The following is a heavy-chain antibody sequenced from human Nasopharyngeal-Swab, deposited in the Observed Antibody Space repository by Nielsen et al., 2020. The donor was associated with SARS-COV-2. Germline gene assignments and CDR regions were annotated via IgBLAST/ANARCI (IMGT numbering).Heavy chain of an antibody. D-gene: IGHD6-19*01. CDR2: IYTSGST. Sequence: SETLSLPCSASGCSISSSSFRCILPPAGKGLEWIGRIYTSGSTNYNPSLKSRVTISVDTSKNQFALKLSSVTAPDTAVYYCARDGAGCGIDWFDTWGQRTLVTVYS. CDR1: GCSISSSS. J-gene: IGHJ5*02. V-gene: IGHV4-4*07. CDR3: ARDGAGCGIDWFDT.